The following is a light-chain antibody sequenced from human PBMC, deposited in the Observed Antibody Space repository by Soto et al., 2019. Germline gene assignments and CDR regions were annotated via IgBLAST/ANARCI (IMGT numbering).Light chain of an antibody. CDR2: TAY. J-gene: IGKJ1*01. V-gene: IGKV1-5*03. Sequence: DIQMTQSPSTLSGSVGDRVTITCLASQSISSWLAWYQQKPGKAPKLLIYTAYSLESVVPARFSGSGSGTEFTLTISSLQPDDFATYYCQQYNSYSWTFGQGPKVDIK. CDR3: QQYNSYSWT. CDR1: QSISSW.